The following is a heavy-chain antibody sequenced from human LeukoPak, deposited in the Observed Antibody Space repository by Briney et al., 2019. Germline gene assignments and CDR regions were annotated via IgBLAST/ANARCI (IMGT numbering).Heavy chain of an antibody. D-gene: IGHD1-26*01. J-gene: IGHJ4*02. CDR2: IFYSGST. Sequence: SETLPLTCTVSGDSVSSSSYYWEWIRQPPGKGLEWVGSIFYSGSTSYNPSLKSRVTMSVDTSKNQFSLRLSSVTATDTAVYYCATRRSGSHPYYWGQGTLVTVSS. V-gene: IGHV4-39*01. CDR3: ATRRSGSHPYY. CDR1: GDSVSSSSYY.